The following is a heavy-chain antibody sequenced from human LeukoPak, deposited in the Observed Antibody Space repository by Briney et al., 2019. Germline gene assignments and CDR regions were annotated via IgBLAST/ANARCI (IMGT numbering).Heavy chain of an antibody. CDR2: ISSSSSTI. CDR3: ARDPGYGSGTRGY. Sequence: GGSLRLSCAASGFTFSSYSMNWVRQAPGKGLEWVSYISSSSSTIYYADSVKGRFTISRDNAKNSLYLQMNSLRAEDTAVYYCARDPGYGSGTRGYWGQGTLVTVSS. J-gene: IGHJ4*02. D-gene: IGHD3-10*01. CDR1: GFTFSSYS. V-gene: IGHV3-48*04.